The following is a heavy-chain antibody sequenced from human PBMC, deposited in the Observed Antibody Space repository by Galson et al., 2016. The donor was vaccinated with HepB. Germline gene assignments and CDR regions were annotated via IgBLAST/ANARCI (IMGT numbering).Heavy chain of an antibody. V-gene: IGHV3-53*01. J-gene: IGHJ3*02. CDR3: ASRWVDYGHAFDI. D-gene: IGHD4/OR15-4a*01. CDR2: LYSDGST. Sequence: SLRLSCAASGLTVSSDFMSWVRQAPGKGLEWVSILYSDGSTYYSDFVKGRFTISRDNSNNTVYLQMNSLRADDTAVYYCASRWVDYGHAFDIWGLGTMVTVSS. CDR1: GLTVSSDF.